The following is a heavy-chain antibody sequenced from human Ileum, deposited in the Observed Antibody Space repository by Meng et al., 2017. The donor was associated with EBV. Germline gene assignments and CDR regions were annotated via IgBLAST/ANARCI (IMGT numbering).Heavy chain of an antibody. CDR3: ARGNGYSSSFYFDY. CDR2: IIPIFGTA. Sequence: QVPVVQAGGGVETPGSSVKVSCKAVGGTCSSYAISWVRQAPGQGLEWMGGIIPIFGTANYAQKFQGRVTITADESTSTAYMELSSLRSEDTAVYYCARGNGYSSSFYFDYWGQGTLVTVSS. CDR1: GGTCSSYA. V-gene: IGHV1-69*01. J-gene: IGHJ4*02. D-gene: IGHD6-13*01.